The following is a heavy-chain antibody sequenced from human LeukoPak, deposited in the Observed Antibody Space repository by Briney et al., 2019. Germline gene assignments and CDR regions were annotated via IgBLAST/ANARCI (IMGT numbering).Heavy chain of an antibody. V-gene: IGHV4-30-4*01. CDR1: GGSISSGDYY. D-gene: IGHD2-8*01. J-gene: IGHJ3*02. Sequence: SQTLSLTCTVSGGSISSGDYYWSWIRQPPGKGLEWIGYIYYSGSTYYNPSLKGRVTISVDTSKNQFSLKLSSVTAADTAVYYCARGPRTRYCTNGVCYAFDIWGQGTMVTVSS. CDR2: IYYSGST. CDR3: ARGPRTRYCTNGVCYAFDI.